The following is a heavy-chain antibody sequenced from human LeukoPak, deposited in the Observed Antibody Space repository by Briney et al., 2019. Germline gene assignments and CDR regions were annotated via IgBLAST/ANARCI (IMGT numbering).Heavy chain of an antibody. CDR2: IYYSGST. CDR3: ARPHDYGDPFDAFDI. V-gene: IGHV4-39*01. CDR1: GGSISSSSYY. D-gene: IGHD4-17*01. Sequence: PSETLSLTCTVSGGSISSSSYYWGWIRQPPGKGLEWIGSIYYSGSTYYNPSLKSRVTISVDTSKNQFSLKLSSVTAADTAVYYCARPHDYGDPFDAFDIWGQGTMVTVSS. J-gene: IGHJ3*02.